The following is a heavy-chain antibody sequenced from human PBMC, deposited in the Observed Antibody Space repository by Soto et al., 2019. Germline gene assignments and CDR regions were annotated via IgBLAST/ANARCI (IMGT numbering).Heavy chain of an antibody. CDR3: AKRGQGAAAGPYCFDY. CDR1: GFTFSSYA. Sequence: GGSLRLSCAASGFTFSSYAMSWVRQAPGKGLEWVSAISGSGGSTYYADSVKGRFTISRDNSKNTLYLQMNSLRAEDTAVYYCAKRGQGAAAGPYCFDYWGQGTLVTVSS. CDR2: ISGSGGST. V-gene: IGHV3-23*01. J-gene: IGHJ4*02. D-gene: IGHD6-13*01.